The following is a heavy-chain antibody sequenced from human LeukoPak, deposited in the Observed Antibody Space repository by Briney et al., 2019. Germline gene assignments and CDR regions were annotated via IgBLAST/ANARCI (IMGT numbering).Heavy chain of an antibody. CDR1: GFTFSSYA. Sequence: GGSLRLSCAASGFTFSSYAVRWVRQAPGKGLEWVSAISGSGGSTYYSDSVKGRFTLSRDNSKNTVYLQMNSLRAEDTAVYYCAKGGSAYSLTSPFDYWGQGTLVTVSS. CDR2: ISGSGGST. V-gene: IGHV3-23*01. CDR3: AKGGSAYSLTSPFDY. D-gene: IGHD3-22*01. J-gene: IGHJ4*02.